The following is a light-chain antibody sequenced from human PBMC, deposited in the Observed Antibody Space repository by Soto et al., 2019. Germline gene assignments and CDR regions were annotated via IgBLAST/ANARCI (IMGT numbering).Light chain of an antibody. V-gene: IGKV3-11*01. Sequence: EILLTQSPDTLSLSPGERATLSCRASQTISNSLAWYQQKPGQAPRLLIYDVSNRATGIPARFSGSGSGTDFTLTISGLETEDFAVYFCQQRSSWPLTFGGGTKVDIK. CDR1: QTISNS. CDR2: DVS. J-gene: IGKJ4*01. CDR3: QQRSSWPLT.